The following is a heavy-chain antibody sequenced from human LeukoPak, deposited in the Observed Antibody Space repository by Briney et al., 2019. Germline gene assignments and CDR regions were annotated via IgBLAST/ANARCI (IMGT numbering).Heavy chain of an antibody. CDR1: GFTFSSYA. CDR3: ARHYDYDSSGYNPY. V-gene: IGHV3-23*01. J-gene: IGHJ4*02. D-gene: IGHD3-22*01. Sequence: PGGSLRLSCAASGFTFSSYAMSWVRQAPGKGLEWVSAISGSGGSTYYADSVKSRFTISRGNSKNTLYLQMNSLRAEDTAVYYCARHYDYDSSGYNPYWGQGTLVTVSS. CDR2: ISGSGGST.